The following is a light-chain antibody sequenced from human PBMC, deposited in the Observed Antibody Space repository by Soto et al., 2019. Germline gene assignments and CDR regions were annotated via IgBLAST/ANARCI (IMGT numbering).Light chain of an antibody. V-gene: IGKV1-27*01. Sequence: VPLTQSPAFLSASVGDRDTITCRASQGISNHLAWYQQKPGKPPNLLIYAASILQSGVPSRFSGSGSGTDFTLTINSLQPEDVAIYYCQKFTSAPFTFGGGTKVDIK. CDR2: AAS. J-gene: IGKJ4*01. CDR3: QKFTSAPFT. CDR1: QGISNH.